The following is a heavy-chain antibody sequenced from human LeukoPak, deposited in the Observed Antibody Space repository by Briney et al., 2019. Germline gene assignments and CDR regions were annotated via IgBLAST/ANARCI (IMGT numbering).Heavy chain of an antibody. D-gene: IGHD2-21*02. CDR3: AIIVVVTAKGGIDY. CDR1: GFTFSSYS. Sequence: GGSLRLSCAASGFTFSSYSMNWVRQAPGKGLEWVSSISSSSSYIYYADSVKGRFTISRGNAKNSLYLQMNSLRAEDTAVYYCAIIVVVTAKGGIDYWGQGTLVTVSS. J-gene: IGHJ4*02. V-gene: IGHV3-21*01. CDR2: ISSSSSYI.